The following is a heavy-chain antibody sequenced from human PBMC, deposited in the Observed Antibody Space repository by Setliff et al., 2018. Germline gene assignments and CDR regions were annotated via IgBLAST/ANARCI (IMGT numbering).Heavy chain of an antibody. CDR3: ARAPLESGYYYGQGHYFDN. CDR1: GYTFTGYY. V-gene: IGHV1-46*01. J-gene: IGHJ4*02. Sequence: ASVKVSCKASGYTFTGYYLHWVRQAPGQGLEWMGIIDPSADYTNYAQKFQGRVTMTKDTSTTTVYLELSSLRSEDTALYYCARAPLESGYYYGQGHYFDNWGQGTLVTGS. CDR2: IDPSADYT. D-gene: IGHD5-18*01.